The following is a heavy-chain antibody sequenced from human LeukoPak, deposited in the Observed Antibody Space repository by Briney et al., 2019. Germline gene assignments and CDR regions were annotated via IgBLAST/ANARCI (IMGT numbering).Heavy chain of an antibody. Sequence: GGSLRLSCAASGFTFDDYGMSWVRHAPRKGLEWVSGINWNGGSTGYADSVKGRFTISRDKSKNTLYLQMNDLRPDDTAVYYCTRKTDSGGSGDYWGQGALVTVSS. V-gene: IGHV3-20*04. D-gene: IGHD3-22*01. CDR1: GFTFDDYG. CDR3: TRKTDSGGSGDY. J-gene: IGHJ4*02. CDR2: INWNGGST.